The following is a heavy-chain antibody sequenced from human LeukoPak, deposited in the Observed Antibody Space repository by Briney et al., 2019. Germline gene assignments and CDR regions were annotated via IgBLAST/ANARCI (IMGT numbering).Heavy chain of an antibody. CDR1: GFTFSSYG. Sequence: PGGSLRLSCAASGFTFSSYGMSWVRQAPGKGLEWVSAISSSSSYIYYADSVKGRFTISRDNAKNSLYLQMNSLRAEDTAVYYCARVEQQLVSYYYYYYYMDVWGKGTTVTVSS. V-gene: IGHV3-21*01. CDR3: ARVEQQLVSYYYYYYYMDV. J-gene: IGHJ6*03. D-gene: IGHD6-13*01. CDR2: ISSSSSYI.